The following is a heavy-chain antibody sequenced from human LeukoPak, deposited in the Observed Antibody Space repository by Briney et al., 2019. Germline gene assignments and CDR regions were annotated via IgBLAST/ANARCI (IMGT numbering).Heavy chain of an antibody. Sequence: ASVKVSCKASGGTFSSYAISWVRQATGQGLEWMGWMNPNSGNTGYAQKFQGRVTMTRNTSISTAYMELSSLRSEDTAVYYCARGISWSGYYYWGQGTLVTVSS. CDR3: ARGISWSGYYY. CDR1: GGTFSSYA. CDR2: MNPNSGNT. V-gene: IGHV1-8*02. J-gene: IGHJ4*02. D-gene: IGHD3-3*01.